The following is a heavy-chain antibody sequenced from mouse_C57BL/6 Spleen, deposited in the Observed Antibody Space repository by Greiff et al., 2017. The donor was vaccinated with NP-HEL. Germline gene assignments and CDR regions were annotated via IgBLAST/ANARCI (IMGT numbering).Heavy chain of an antibody. CDR3: TRDWDPPIDYAMDY. V-gene: IGHV5-9-1*02. D-gene: IGHD4-1*01. CDR1: GFTFSSYA. Sequence: EVQVVESGEGLVKPGGSLKLSCAASGFTFSSYAMSWVRQTPEKRLEWVAYISSGGDYIYYADTVKGRFTISRDNARNTLYLQMSSMKSEDTAMYYCTRDWDPPIDYAMDYWGQGTSVTVSS. J-gene: IGHJ4*01. CDR2: ISSGGDYI.